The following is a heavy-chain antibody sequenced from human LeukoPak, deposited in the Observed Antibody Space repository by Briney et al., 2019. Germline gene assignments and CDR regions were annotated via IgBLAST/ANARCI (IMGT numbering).Heavy chain of an antibody. J-gene: IGHJ6*04. CDR2: INHSGST. V-gene: IGHV4-34*01. CDR3: ARNSRPRYCSSTSCYAYYYYYGMDV. CDR1: GGSFSGYY. D-gene: IGHD2-2*01. Sequence: SETLSLTCAVYGGSFSGYYWSWIRQPPGKGLEWIGEINHSGSTNYNPSLKSRVTISVDTSKNQFSLKLSSVTAADTAVYYCARNSRPRYCSSTSCYAYYYYYGMDVWGKGTTVTVSS.